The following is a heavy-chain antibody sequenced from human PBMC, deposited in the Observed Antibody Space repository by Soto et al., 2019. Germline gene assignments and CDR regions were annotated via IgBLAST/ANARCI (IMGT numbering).Heavy chain of an antibody. Sequence: PSETLSLTCTVSGGSISPYYWSWIRQPPGKGLEWIGYIYYRGSTNYNPSLKSRVTILADTSKNQFSLNLSSVTTADTAVYYCARDLRFQGHDYADYLGYGMDVWCQGTTVTVSS. CDR1: GGSISPYY. D-gene: IGHD4-17*01. CDR3: ARDLRFQGHDYADYLGYGMDV. J-gene: IGHJ6*02. V-gene: IGHV4-59*01. CDR2: IYYRGST.